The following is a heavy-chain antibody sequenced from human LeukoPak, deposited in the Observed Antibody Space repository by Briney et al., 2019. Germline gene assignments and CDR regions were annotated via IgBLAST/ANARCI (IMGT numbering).Heavy chain of an antibody. CDR1: GFSFSTYA. CDR2: ITGSGGNT. J-gene: IGHJ4*02. D-gene: IGHD2-15*01. V-gene: IGHV3-23*01. Sequence: GGSLRLSCAASGFSFSTYAMSWVRQAPGKGLEWVSSITGSGGNTYYADSVKGRFTISRDNSKNTLYLQMNSLRAEDTAVYYCARDHHVVAAGGQLRYFDYWGQGTLVTVSS. CDR3: ARDHHVVAAGGQLRYFDY.